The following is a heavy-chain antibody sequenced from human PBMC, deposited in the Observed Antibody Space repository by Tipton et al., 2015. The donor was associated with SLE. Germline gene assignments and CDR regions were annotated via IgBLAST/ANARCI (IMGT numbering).Heavy chain of an antibody. J-gene: IGHJ3*02. CDR2: VDYSGVT. Sequence: TLSLTCIVSGGSINSFDYHWAWVRQAPGMGLEWIGSVDYSGVTDYKASLESRVAISLDPSKNHFSLQLTGMTAADAGMYYCVRELDTFEIWGPGTMVTVSS. CDR3: VRELDTFEI. V-gene: IGHV4-39*07. CDR1: GGSINSFDYH.